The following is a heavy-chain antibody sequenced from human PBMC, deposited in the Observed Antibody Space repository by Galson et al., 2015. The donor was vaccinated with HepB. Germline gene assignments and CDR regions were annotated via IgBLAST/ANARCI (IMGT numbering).Heavy chain of an antibody. D-gene: IGHD3-16*01. CDR1: GYTFINNG. CDR2: ISGFTDNT. V-gene: IGHV1-18*01. CDR3: ARDLYSPDLTPLDF. J-gene: IGHJ4*02. Sequence: SVKVSCKASGYTFINNGFSWVRQTPGQGLEWMGWISGFTDNTVYAQKFQDRLTLTTDKSTRTAYMDLRGLRFDDTAVYYCARDLYSPDLTPLDFWGQGTLVTFFS.